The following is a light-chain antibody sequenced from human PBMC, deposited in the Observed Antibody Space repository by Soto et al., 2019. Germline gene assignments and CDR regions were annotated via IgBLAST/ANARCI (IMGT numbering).Light chain of an antibody. Sequence: DVQMTQSPSSLSAIAGDRVTITCSVSQSVSRYLNWYQHKPGTAPKLLINAASNLRSGVPSRFSGSGSGTDFTLTIDGLQPEDFAVYYCQQSYITPPISFGQGTRLEIK. CDR1: QSVSRY. CDR3: QQSYITPPIS. V-gene: IGKV1-39*01. CDR2: AAS. J-gene: IGKJ5*01.